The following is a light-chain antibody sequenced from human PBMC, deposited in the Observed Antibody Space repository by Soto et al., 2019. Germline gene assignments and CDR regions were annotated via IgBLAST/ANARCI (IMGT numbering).Light chain of an antibody. V-gene: IGKV3-11*01. CDR1: QSVSSY. Sequence: TLSLSPGERATLSCRASQSVSSYLAWYQQKPGQAPRLLIYDASNRATGIPARFSGSGSGTDFTLTISSLEPEDFAVYYCLQRSNWPVTFGGGTKVDIK. J-gene: IGKJ4*01. CDR3: LQRSNWPVT. CDR2: DAS.